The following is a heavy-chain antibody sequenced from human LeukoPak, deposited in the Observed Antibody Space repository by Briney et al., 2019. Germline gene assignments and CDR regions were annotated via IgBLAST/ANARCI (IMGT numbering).Heavy chain of an antibody. CDR2: INTNENT. CDR3: AREEGNWFDP. J-gene: IGHJ5*02. Sequence: PSETLSLTCNVSGVSMSSYYWTWIRQPAGKGLEWLGHINTNENTNYNPSLKSRVTMSVDTSKNQLSLRLSSVTAADTALYYCAREEGNWFDPWGQGTLATVSS. V-gene: IGHV4-4*07. CDR1: GVSMSSYY.